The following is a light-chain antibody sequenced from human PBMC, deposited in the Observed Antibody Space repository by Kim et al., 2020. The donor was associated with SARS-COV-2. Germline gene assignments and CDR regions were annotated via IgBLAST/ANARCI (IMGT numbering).Light chain of an antibody. CDR2: DDS. CDR1: NIRYRS. Sequence: SYELTQPPSVSVAPGQTASITCGGDNIRYRSVHWYQQRPGQAPVLVVYDDSARPSGIPERFSGSNSGNTATLTISRVEPGDEADFYCQVWDSDSEGVFGG. CDR3: QVWDSDSEGV. V-gene: IGLV3-21*02. J-gene: IGLJ3*02.